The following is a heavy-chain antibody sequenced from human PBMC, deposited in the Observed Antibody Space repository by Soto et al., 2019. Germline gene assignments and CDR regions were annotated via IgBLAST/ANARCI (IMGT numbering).Heavy chain of an antibody. Sequence: SETLSLTXTVSGGSISSYYWSWIRQPPGKGLEWIGYIYYSGSTNYNPSLKSRVTISVDTSKNQFSLKLSSVTAADTAVYYCARDHRRGYSYGYLDYWGQGTLVTVSS. CDR2: IYYSGST. CDR3: ARDHRRGYSYGYLDY. V-gene: IGHV4-59*01. J-gene: IGHJ4*02. CDR1: GGSISSYY. D-gene: IGHD5-18*01.